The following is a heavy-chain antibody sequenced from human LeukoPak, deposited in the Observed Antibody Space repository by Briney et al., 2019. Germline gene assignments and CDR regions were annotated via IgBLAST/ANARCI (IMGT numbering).Heavy chain of an antibody. Sequence: GESLKISXKGSGYSFNSYWIGWVRQKPGKGLEWMGIIYPGDSDTIYSPSFQGQVTISADKSISTAYLQWSSLKASDTAMYYCARRDSSGYYDAFDIWGQGTMVTVSS. CDR1: GYSFNSYW. CDR3: ARRDSSGYYDAFDI. J-gene: IGHJ3*02. CDR2: IYPGDSDT. V-gene: IGHV5-51*01. D-gene: IGHD3-22*01.